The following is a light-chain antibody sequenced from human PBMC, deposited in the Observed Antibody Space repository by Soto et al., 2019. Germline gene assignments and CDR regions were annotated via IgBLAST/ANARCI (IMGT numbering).Light chain of an antibody. Sequence: EIVMTQSPATLSVSPGERATLSCRASQSVSNNYLAWYQQKPGQAPRLLIYGESNRATGTPDRFSGSGSGTDFTLTISRLEPEDFAVYYCQQYGSSGTFGQGTKVDIK. V-gene: IGKV3-20*01. CDR3: QQYGSSGT. J-gene: IGKJ1*01. CDR1: QSVSNNY. CDR2: GES.